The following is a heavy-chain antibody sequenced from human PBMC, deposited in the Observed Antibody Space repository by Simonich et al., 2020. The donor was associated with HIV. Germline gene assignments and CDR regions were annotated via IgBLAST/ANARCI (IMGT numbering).Heavy chain of an antibody. CDR2: INPTSGGT. CDR1: GYTFTDNP. D-gene: IGHD1-1*01. Sequence: QVQLVQSGAEVKNPGASVKVSCKASGYTFTDNPMHWVRQAPGQGLEWMEWINPTSGGTDYAQRFKGRVTMTRDTSMSTAYMELSRLKSDDTAVYFCAREGEMLDDAFDIWGQGTLVTVSS. CDR3: AREGEMLDDAFDI. V-gene: IGHV1-2*02. J-gene: IGHJ3*02.